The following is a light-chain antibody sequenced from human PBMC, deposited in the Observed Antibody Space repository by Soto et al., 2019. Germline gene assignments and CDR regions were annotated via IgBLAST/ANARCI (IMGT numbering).Light chain of an antibody. J-gene: IGKJ1*01. V-gene: IGKV3-20*01. Sequence: EVVLTQSAAILSVTQGERATLSCRASQRVNTDVAWYQQKPGQAPRLLIYGASSRATGIPDRFSGSGSGTDFTLTISRLEPEDFAVYYCQQYDSSWTFGQGTKVDIK. CDR3: QQYDSSWT. CDR1: QRVNTD. CDR2: GAS.